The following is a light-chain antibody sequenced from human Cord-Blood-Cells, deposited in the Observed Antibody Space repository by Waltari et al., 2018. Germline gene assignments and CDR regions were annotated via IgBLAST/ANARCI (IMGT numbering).Light chain of an antibody. Sequence: DIQMTQSPSTLSASVGDRVTITCRASQTISRRLAWYQKKPGKAPKLLIYKASSLKSGVPATLCRSSAGRKVTLIISSMLPYDFAAYYCQQYNSYSQHSFGQGTKLEIK. CDR3: QQYNSYSQHS. CDR1: QTISRR. V-gene: IGKV1-5*03. CDR2: KAS. J-gene: IGKJ2*03.